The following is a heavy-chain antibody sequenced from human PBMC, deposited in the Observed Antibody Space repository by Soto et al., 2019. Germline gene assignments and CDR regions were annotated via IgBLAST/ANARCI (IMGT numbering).Heavy chain of an antibody. CDR2: IYYSGST. J-gene: IGHJ3*02. Sequence: PSETLSLTCTVSGGSVSSGSYYWSWIRQPPGKGLEWIGYIYYSGSTNYNPSLKGRVTISVDTSKNQFSLKLSSVTAADTAVYYCARDSMSSGDAFDIWGQGTMVTVSS. CDR3: ARDSMSSGDAFDI. CDR1: GGSVSSGSYY. V-gene: IGHV4-61*01. D-gene: IGHD6-25*01.